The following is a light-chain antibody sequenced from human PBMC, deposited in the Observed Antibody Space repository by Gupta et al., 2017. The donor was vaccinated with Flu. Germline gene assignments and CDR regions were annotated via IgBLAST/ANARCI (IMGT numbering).Light chain of an antibody. J-gene: IGLJ2*01. Sequence: SSELTQDPAVSVALGQTVRITCQGDSLRKAYESWYQQKPGQAPVLVIYANNIRPTGIPDRVSGSNSGNTAALTITAAQAEEEADYYCNSRESTDNNPEVFGGGTKLTVL. CDR2: ANN. V-gene: IGLV3-19*01. CDR3: NSRESTDNNPEV. CDR1: SLRKAY.